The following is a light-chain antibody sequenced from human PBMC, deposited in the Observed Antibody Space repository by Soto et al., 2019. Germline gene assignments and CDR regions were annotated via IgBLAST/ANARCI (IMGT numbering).Light chain of an antibody. CDR1: RSCLYKSNNNNH. Sequence: DLVMTPSPDSLPVSLGERATMNCKCSRSCLYKSNNNNHLAWYQQKPGQPPQLIIYWASTRESGVPERFSGSGSGTDFTLTISSLEAEDVAFYWCQQYFDVPFTFGGGTKVDIK. CDR3: QQYFDVPFT. CDR2: WAS. J-gene: IGKJ4*01. V-gene: IGKV4-1*01.